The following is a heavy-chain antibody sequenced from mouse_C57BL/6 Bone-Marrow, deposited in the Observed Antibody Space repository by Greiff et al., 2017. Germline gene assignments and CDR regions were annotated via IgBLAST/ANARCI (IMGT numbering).Heavy chain of an antibody. Sequence: DVKLVESGGGLVQPGGSLKLSCAASGFTFSDYYMYWVRQTPEKRLEWVAYISNGGGSTYYPDTVKGRFTISRDNAKNTLYLQMSRLKSEDTAMYYCARQGYYSSFWYFDVWGTGTTVTVSS. CDR2: ISNGGGST. CDR3: ARQGYYSSFWYFDV. D-gene: IGHD1-1*01. V-gene: IGHV5-12*01. J-gene: IGHJ1*03. CDR1: GFTFSDYY.